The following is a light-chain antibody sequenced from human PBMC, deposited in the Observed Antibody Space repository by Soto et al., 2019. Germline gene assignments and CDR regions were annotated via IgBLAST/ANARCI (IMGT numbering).Light chain of an antibody. J-gene: IGLJ2*01. Sequence: QSALTQPASVSGSPGQSITISCTGTSSDVGDYNYVSWYQQHPGKAPKLMIYEVSHRLSGVSNRFSGSKSGYTASLTISGLQEEDEADYYCSSYISKSIVVFGGGTKLTVL. V-gene: IGLV2-14*01. CDR1: SSDVGDYNY. CDR3: SSYISKSIVV. CDR2: EVS.